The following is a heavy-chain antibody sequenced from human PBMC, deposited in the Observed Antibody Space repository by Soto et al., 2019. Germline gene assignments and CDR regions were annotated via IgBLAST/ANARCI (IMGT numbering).Heavy chain of an antibody. CDR3: TTDVWTSRSTDY. CDR1: GFTFSNAW. J-gene: IGHJ4*02. D-gene: IGHD1-1*01. Sequence: PGGPLRPSCLSSGFTFSNAWRTWVRQAPGKGLEWVGHIKSKTEGGATYYAAPVRGRFTISRDDSKNTLYLQMSSPKTEDTAVYYCTTDVWTSRSTDYWGQGT. CDR2: IKSKTEGGAT. V-gene: IGHV3-15*07.